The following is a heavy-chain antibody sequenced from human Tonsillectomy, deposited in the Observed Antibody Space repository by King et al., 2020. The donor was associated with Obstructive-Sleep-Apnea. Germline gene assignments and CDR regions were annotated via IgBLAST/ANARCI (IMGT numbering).Heavy chain of an antibody. V-gene: IGHV4-59*01. CDR2: IYYSGST. Sequence: VQLQESGPGLVKPSETLSLTCTVSNGSISSYYWSWIRQPPGKGLEWIGYIYYSGSTKYNPSLKSRATISVDPSKNQFSLKLNPVTAADTAVYYCAREQGVGALTGLGYFDLWGRGTLVTVSS. CDR3: AREQGVGALTGLGYFDL. D-gene: IGHD7-27*01. J-gene: IGHJ2*01. CDR1: NGSISSYY.